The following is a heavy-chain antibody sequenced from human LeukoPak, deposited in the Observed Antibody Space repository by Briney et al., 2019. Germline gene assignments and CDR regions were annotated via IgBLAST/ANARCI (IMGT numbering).Heavy chain of an antibody. V-gene: IGHV3-21*04. CDR3: ARGCSGGSCYYFDY. Sequence: GGSLRLSCAASGFTFSTYGMNWVRQAPGRGLEWVSSISTSSSYIYYADSVKGRFTISRDNSRNTNYLQMNSLRAEDTAVYYCARGCSGGSCYYFDYWGQGTLVTVSS. J-gene: IGHJ4*02. D-gene: IGHD2-15*01. CDR1: GFTFSTYG. CDR2: ISTSSSYI.